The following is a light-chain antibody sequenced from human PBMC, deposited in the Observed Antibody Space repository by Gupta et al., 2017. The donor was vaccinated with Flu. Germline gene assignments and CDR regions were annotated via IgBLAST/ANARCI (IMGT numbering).Light chain of an antibody. Sequence: QSVLPQPPLVSAAPGRKVTISGCGSSDIIGNNYVSCYQHLPGTATKLLIYENNKRPSGIPERFSGSSSGSSATLGITGHQTGDEADYYCGTRDSSLSVVFGGGTKLTVL. V-gene: IGLV1-51*02. J-gene: IGLJ2*01. CDR2: ENN. CDR3: GTRDSSLSVV. CDR1: SDIIGNNY.